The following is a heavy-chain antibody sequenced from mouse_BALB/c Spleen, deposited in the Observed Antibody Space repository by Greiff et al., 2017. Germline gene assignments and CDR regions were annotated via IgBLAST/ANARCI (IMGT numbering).Heavy chain of an antibody. CDR1: GYTFTSYT. Sequence: QVQLQQSGAELARPGASVKMSCKASGYTFTSYTMHWVKQRPGQGLEWIGYINPSSGYTNYNQKFKDKATLTADKSSSTAYMQLSSLTSEDSAVYYCARYLYYDYDGFAYWGQGTLVTVSA. J-gene: IGHJ3*01. CDR3: ARYLYYDYDGFAY. V-gene: IGHV1-4*01. D-gene: IGHD2-4*01. CDR2: INPSSGYT.